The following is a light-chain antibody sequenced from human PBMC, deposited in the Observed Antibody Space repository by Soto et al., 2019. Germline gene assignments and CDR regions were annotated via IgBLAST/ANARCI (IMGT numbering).Light chain of an antibody. V-gene: IGKV1-9*01. CDR1: QGISSY. CDR2: AAS. Sequence: DIQLTQSPSFLSASVGDRVTSTCRASQGISSYLAWYQQKPGKAPKLLLYAASTLQSGVPSRFSGSGAGTEFTLTISSLQPEEFAHYYCQQLNSYPLPFGGGNKGEIK. CDR3: QQLNSYPLP. J-gene: IGKJ4*01.